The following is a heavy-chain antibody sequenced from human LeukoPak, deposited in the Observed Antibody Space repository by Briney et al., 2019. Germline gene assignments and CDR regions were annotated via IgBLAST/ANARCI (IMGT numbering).Heavy chain of an antibody. J-gene: IGHJ3*02. Sequence: MSSETLSLTSTVSGASISSYYWSWIRQPPGKGLEWIGYIYYSGSTNYNPSLKSRVTISVDTSKNQFSLKLSSVTAADTAVYYCARVQYLRMGNAFDIWGQGTMVTISS. D-gene: IGHD1-26*01. CDR1: GASISSYY. CDR3: ARVQYLRMGNAFDI. V-gene: IGHV4-59*01. CDR2: IYYSGST.